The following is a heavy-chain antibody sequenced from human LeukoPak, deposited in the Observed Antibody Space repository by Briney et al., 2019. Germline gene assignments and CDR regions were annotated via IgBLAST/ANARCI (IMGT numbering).Heavy chain of an antibody. CDR2: ISSSSSYI. CDR3: AREGYYDSSGYYYPFDY. J-gene: IGHJ4*02. CDR1: GFTFSSYS. V-gene: IGHV3-21*01. D-gene: IGHD3-22*01. Sequence: GGSLRLSCAASGFTFSSYSMNWVRQAPGKGLEWVSSISSSSSYIYYADSVKGRFTISRDNAKNSLYLQMNSLRAEDTAVYYCAREGYYDSSGYYYPFDYWGQGTLVIVSS.